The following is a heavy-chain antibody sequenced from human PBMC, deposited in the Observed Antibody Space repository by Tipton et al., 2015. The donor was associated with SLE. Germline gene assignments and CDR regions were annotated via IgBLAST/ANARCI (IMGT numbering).Heavy chain of an antibody. D-gene: IGHD3-22*01. CDR1: GFTFSGYD. CDR2: INTAGDI. CDR3: TRIVGGLDI. V-gene: IGHV3-13*01. J-gene: IGHJ3*02. Sequence: SLRLSCAASGFTFSGYDIHWVRQPLGKGLEWVSSINTAGDIYYSGSVKGRFTIFRDNSKNTLYLQMDSLSTDDMAVYYCTRIVGGLDIWGQGTMVTVSP.